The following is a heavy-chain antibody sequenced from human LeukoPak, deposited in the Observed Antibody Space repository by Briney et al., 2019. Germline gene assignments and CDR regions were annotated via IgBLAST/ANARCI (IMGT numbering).Heavy chain of an antibody. Sequence: SETLSLTCTVSGGSISSSSYYWGWIRQPPGKGLEWIGSIYYSGSTYYNPSLKSRVTISVDTSKNQFSLKLSSVTAADTAVYYCARGASGYSYGWGQGTLVTVSS. D-gene: IGHD5-18*01. CDR1: GGSISSSSYY. J-gene: IGHJ4*02. CDR3: ARGASGYSYG. V-gene: IGHV4-39*01. CDR2: IYYSGST.